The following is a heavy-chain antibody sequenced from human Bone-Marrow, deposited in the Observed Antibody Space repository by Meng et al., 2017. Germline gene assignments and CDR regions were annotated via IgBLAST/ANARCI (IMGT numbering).Heavy chain of an antibody. CDR2: IYTSGST. CDR1: GVSISSYY. J-gene: IGHJ3*02. D-gene: IGHD2-15*01. V-gene: IGHV4-4*07. CDR3: ARDSFRSPDAFDI. Sequence: QGTVQESGPGLVKPSEPLYRTCTVSGVSISSYYWSWIRQTAGKGRECIGRIYTSGSTTYNPYLKSRVTMSVETSKNQFSLKLSSVTAADTAVYYCARDSFRSPDAFDIWGQGTMVTVSS.